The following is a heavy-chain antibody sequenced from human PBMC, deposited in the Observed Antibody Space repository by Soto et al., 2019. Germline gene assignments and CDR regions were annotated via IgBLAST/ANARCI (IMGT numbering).Heavy chain of an antibody. Sequence: PSETLSLTCTVSGGSISSGGYYWSWIRQHPGKGLEWIGYIYYSGSTYYNPSLKSRVTISVDTSKNQFSLKLSSVTAADTAVYYCARDHGYYDSSPPYYYYGMDVWGQGTTVTAP. CDR1: GGSISSGGYY. J-gene: IGHJ6*02. CDR2: IYYSGST. CDR3: ARDHGYYDSSPPYYYYGMDV. D-gene: IGHD3-22*01. V-gene: IGHV4-31*03.